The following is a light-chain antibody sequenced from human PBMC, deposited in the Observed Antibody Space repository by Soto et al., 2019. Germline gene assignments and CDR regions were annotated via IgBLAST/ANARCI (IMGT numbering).Light chain of an antibody. V-gene: IGLV2-14*01. CDR1: SSDVGGYNF. CDR3: SSYTSISTYV. Sequence: QSVLTQPASVSGSPGQSITISCTGTSSDVGGYNFVSWYQQHPDKAPKLMIYDVTNRPSGVSNRFSGSKSGNTASLTIAGLQAEDEADYDCSSYTSISTYVVGTGTKVTVL. J-gene: IGLJ1*01. CDR2: DVT.